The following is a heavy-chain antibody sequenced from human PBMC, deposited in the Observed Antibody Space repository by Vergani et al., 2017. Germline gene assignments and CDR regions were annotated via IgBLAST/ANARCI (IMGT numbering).Heavy chain of an antibody. CDR3: ASRRTLQREFDI. J-gene: IGHJ4*02. CDR1: ESSFISNE. Sequence: EVMLVQSGAEVKKPGESLKISCKYSESSFISNEIAWVRQMSGKGLQWMGNINPIDSKIAYSPSFQGQVTISADKSISTVYLQWNSLKASDTAMYYCASRRTLQREFDIWGQGTLVTVSS. D-gene: IGHD5-24*01. V-gene: IGHV5-51*03. CDR2: INPIDSKI.